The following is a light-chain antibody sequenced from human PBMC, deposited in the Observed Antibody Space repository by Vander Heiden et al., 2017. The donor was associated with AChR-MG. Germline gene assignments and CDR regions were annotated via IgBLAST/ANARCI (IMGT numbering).Light chain of an antibody. Sequence: QSALTQPASVSGATGQSITISCTGTSSDVGSYNYVSWYQQLPDKAPKVMIYDVSKRPSGVSNRFSGSKSGNTASLTISGLQAEDEADYYCSSYTSSAPNYVFGTGTKVTVL. CDR3: SSYTSSAPNYV. CDR2: DVS. CDR1: SSDVGSYNY. J-gene: IGLJ1*01. V-gene: IGLV2-14*01.